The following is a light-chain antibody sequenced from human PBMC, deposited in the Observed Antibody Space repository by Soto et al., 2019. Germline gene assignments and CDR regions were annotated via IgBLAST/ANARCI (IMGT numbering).Light chain of an antibody. J-gene: IGKJ3*01. Sequence: DIQMTQSPSSLSASVGDRVTIACRASQSISSYLNWYQQKPGKAPKLLIYSASSLQSGVPSRFSGSGSVTDFTLTISSLQPEDFAPYYCQQSYSTPFTFGPGTKVDIK. V-gene: IGKV1-39*01. CDR3: QQSYSTPFT. CDR1: QSISSY. CDR2: SAS.